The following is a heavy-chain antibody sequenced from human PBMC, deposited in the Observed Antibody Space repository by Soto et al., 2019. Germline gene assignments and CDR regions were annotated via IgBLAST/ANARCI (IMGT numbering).Heavy chain of an antibody. J-gene: IGHJ4*02. D-gene: IGHD6-13*01. V-gene: IGHV4-34*01. CDR1: GGSFSGYY. CDR3: AGGPSRWYYKGFDY. CDR2: INHSGST. Sequence: QVQLQQWGAGLLKPSETLSLTCAVYGGSFSGYYWSWIRQPPGKGLEWIGEINHSGSTHYNPSLKKRITIIIDTSKDQVSLKLGSVTAGGPAVYYCAGGPSRWYYKGFDYWGQGTPVTVSS.